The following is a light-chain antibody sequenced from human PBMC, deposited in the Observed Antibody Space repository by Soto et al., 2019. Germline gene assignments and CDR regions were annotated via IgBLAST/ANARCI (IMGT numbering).Light chain of an antibody. CDR3: QSYENILNGYV. Sequence: QSVLTQPPSVSAAPGQKVTISCSGSNSNIGNNYVSWYQHLPGTAPKLLIFDNDKRPSGIPDRFSGSRSGTSASLAIFGLQPGDEADYYCQSYENILNGYVFGTGTKVTVL. V-gene: IGLV1-51*01. CDR1: NSNIGNNY. J-gene: IGLJ1*01. CDR2: DND.